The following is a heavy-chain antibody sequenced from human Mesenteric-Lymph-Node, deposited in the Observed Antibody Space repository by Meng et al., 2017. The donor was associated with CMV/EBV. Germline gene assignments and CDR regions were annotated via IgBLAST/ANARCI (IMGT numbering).Heavy chain of an antibody. CDR2: ISDSSGQI. D-gene: IGHD3-3*01. V-gene: IGHV3-21*01. J-gene: IGHJ4*02. CDR1: GFTFSSNS. CDR3: ARDWGVTPFGVPGGY. Sequence: GGSLRLSCAASGFTFSSNSMNWVRQDPGKGLEWVSSISDSSGQIYYADSVKGRFTISRDNAENSLYLQMNSLRAEDTAVYYCARDWGVTPFGVPGGYWGQGTLVTVSS.